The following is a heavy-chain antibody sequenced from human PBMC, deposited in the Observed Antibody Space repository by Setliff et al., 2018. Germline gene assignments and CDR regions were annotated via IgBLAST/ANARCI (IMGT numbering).Heavy chain of an antibody. V-gene: IGHV4-59*01. CDR2: VYHGGTT. CDR3: ARGPTIVDWFFDL. D-gene: IGHD3-22*01. Sequence: SETLSLTCTVSGDSTSRYFWNWIRQPPGKGLEWIGSVYHGGTTNYKPSLKRRVTISEDTPKNQVSLTLTSVTAADTAVYCCARGPTIVDWFFDLWGRGTLVTVSS. J-gene: IGHJ2*01. CDR1: GDSTSRYF.